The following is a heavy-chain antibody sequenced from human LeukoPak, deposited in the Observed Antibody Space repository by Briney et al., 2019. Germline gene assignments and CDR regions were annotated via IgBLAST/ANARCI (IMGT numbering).Heavy chain of an antibody. V-gene: IGHV1-18*01. CDR2: ISAYNGNT. CDR3: ATYCTGGSCDSEDYYYGMDA. CDR1: GYTFTSYG. J-gene: IGHJ6*02. Sequence: ASVKVSCKASGYTFTSYGISWVRQAPGQGLEWMGWISAYNGNTNYAKKFRGRVTLTTDTSTSTAYMELRSLRSDDTALYYCATYCTGGSCDSEDYYYGMDAWGQGTTVTVSS. D-gene: IGHD2-15*01.